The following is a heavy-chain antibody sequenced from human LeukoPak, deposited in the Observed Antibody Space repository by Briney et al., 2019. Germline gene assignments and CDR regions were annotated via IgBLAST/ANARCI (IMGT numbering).Heavy chain of an antibody. Sequence: GASVKVSCKASGYTFTSYYMHWVRQAPGQGLEWMGIINPSGGSTGYAQRFQGRVTMTRDTSTSTVYMELSSLRSEDTAVYCCAREGSHRLILDYWGQGTLVTVSS. J-gene: IGHJ4*02. CDR1: GYTFTSYY. V-gene: IGHV1-46*01. CDR3: AREGSHRLILDY. D-gene: IGHD1-14*01. CDR2: INPSGGST.